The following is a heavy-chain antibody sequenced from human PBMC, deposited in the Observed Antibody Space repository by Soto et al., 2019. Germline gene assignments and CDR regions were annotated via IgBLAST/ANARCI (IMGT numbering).Heavy chain of an antibody. V-gene: IGHV1-69*01. CDR1: GGIFSTYA. Sequence: QVQLVQSGAGVKKPGSSVKVSRKASGGIFSTYAISWLRQAPGQGLEWMGGIIPLFGTPNYAQRFQGRVTITADESTSTAYMELSRLRSEDTAVYYCARDRDDYGSGNYYNRIDFWGQGTLVTVSS. CDR2: IIPLFGTP. J-gene: IGHJ4*02. CDR3: ARDRDDYGSGNYYNRIDF. D-gene: IGHD3-10*01.